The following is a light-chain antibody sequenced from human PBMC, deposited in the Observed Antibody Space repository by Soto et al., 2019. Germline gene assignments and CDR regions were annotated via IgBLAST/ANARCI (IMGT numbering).Light chain of an antibody. V-gene: IGKV3-11*01. Sequence: IGLTQSPATLSLSPGERASLSCRASQSVSSYLAWYQQKPGQAPRLLIYDASNRATGIPARFSGSGSGTDFTLTISSLEPEDFAVSYCQPRSNCQLTFSPRTKLDIK. CDR1: QSVSSY. CDR3: QPRSNCQLT. J-gene: IGKJ3*01. CDR2: DAS.